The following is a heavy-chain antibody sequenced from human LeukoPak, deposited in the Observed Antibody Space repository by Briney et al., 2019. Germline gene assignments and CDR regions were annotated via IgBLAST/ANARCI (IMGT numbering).Heavy chain of an antibody. J-gene: IGHJ6*03. Sequence: PSETLSLTCTVSGGSISSYYWSWIRQPPGKGLEWTGYIYYSGSTNYNPSLKSRVTISVDTSKNQFSLKLSSVTAADTAVYYCARMGQYYYGSGSYYNNYHYMDVWGKGTTVTISS. CDR1: GGSISSYY. CDR3: ARMGQYYYGSGSYYNNYHYMDV. CDR2: IYYSGST. D-gene: IGHD3-10*01. V-gene: IGHV4-59*01.